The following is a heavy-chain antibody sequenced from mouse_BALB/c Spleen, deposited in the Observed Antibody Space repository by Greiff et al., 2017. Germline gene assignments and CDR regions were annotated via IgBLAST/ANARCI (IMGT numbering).Heavy chain of an antibody. V-gene: IGHV5-6*01. Sequence: EVHLVESGGDLVKPGGSLKLSCAASGFTFSSYGMSWVRQTPDKRLEWVATISSGGSYTYYPDSVKGRFTISRDNAKNTLYLQMSSLKSEDTAMYYCARHYGNPFAYWGQGTLVTVSA. J-gene: IGHJ3*01. CDR1: GFTFSSYG. CDR2: ISSGGSYT. CDR3: ARHYGNPFAY. D-gene: IGHD2-1*01.